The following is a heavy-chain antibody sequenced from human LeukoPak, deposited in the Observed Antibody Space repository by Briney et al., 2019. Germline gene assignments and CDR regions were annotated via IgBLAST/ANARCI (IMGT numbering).Heavy chain of an antibody. CDR2: IYYSGST. CDR1: GGSISSGGYY. CDR3: ASAYCGGDCYSGAFDI. D-gene: IGHD2-21*02. V-gene: IGHV4-31*03. J-gene: IGHJ3*02. Sequence: SETLSLTCTVSGGSISSGGYYWSWIRQHPGKGLEWIGYIYYSGSTYYNPSLKSRVTISVDTSKNQFSLKLSSETAADTAVYYCASAYCGGDCYSGAFDIWGQGTMVTVSS.